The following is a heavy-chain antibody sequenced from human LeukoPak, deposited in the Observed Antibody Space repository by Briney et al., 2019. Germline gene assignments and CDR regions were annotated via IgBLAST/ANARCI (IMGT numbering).Heavy chain of an antibody. Sequence: SATLSLTCTVSGASINTYFWSWIRQPAGKRLEWIGRFYASGTTYYNPSLRSRVSLSIDTSKNQFSLKLSSVTAADTAVYYCASLLPRPFDYWGQGTLVTVSS. D-gene: IGHD6-6*01. CDR1: GASINTYF. CDR3: ASLLPRPFDY. V-gene: IGHV4-4*07. J-gene: IGHJ4*02. CDR2: FYASGTT.